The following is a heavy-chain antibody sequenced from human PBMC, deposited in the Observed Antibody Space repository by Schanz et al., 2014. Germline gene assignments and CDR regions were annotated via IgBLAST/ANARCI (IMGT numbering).Heavy chain of an antibody. J-gene: IGHJ5*02. CDR3: SQLDKPGWFDP. Sequence: LQLQESGPGLLKPSETLSLTCSVSGGSITTTTAYWAYIRQPPGEWLGWIGAISYDGNTYYNSSLKSRLTMSVAPSKNQFSLRLTSETASDTAVYYCSQLDKPGWFDPWGQGTLVTVSS. CDR1: GGSITTTTAY. D-gene: IGHD1-1*01. CDR2: ISYDGNT. V-gene: IGHV4-39*01.